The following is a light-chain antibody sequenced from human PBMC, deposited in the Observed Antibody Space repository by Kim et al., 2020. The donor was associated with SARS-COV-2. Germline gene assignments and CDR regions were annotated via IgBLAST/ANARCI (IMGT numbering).Light chain of an antibody. CDR3: QAWDYSTSSYV. CDR1: KLGDKY. CDR2: QDS. V-gene: IGLV3-1*01. Sequence: SPGQTASITCSGDKLGDKYACWYQQKPGQSPVLVIYQDSKRPSGIPERFSGSSSGNTATLTISGTQAMDEADYYCQAWDYSTSSYVFGTGTKVTVL. J-gene: IGLJ1*01.